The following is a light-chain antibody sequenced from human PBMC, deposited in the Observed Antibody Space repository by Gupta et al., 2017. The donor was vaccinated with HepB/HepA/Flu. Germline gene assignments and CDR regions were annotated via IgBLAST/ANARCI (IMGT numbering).Light chain of an antibody. J-gene: IGKJ5*01. CDR2: GAS. CDR1: QSVSSK. CDR3: QQYNAWPLT. Sequence: EIVMTQSPATLSVSPGERATLSCRASQSVSSKLAWYQQKAGQAPRLLIYGASARATGIPARFSGSGSGTEFTLTISSLQSEDFAVYHCQQYNAWPLTFGQGTRLEIK. V-gene: IGKV3-15*01.